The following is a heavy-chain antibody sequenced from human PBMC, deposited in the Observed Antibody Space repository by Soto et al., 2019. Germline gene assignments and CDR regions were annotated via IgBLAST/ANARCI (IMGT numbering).Heavy chain of an antibody. CDR3: AKGIAARPGYYYGMDV. CDR2: ISGSGGST. D-gene: IGHD6-6*01. J-gene: IGHJ6*02. Sequence: RGSLRLSCAASGFTFSSYAMSWVRQAPGKGLEWVSAISGSGGSTYYADSVKGRFTISRDNSKNTLYLQMNSLRAEDTAVYYCAKGIAARPGYYYGMDVWGQGTTVTVSS. V-gene: IGHV3-23*01. CDR1: GFTFSSYA.